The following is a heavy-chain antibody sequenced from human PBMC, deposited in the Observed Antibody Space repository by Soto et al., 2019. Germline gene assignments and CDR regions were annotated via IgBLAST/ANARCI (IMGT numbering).Heavy chain of an antibody. CDR1: GDSGGCISSSSYH. CDR2: IYYSGST. Sequence: SETLSLTCTVSGDSGGCISSSSYHWGWIRQPPGKGLEWIGNIYYSGSTYYNPSLKSRVTISGDTSKNQFSLRLTSVTAADTAVYYCARHPPYGPLDYWGQGTLVTVPQ. J-gene: IGHJ4*02. D-gene: IGHD4-17*01. CDR3: ARHPPYGPLDY. V-gene: IGHV4-39*01.